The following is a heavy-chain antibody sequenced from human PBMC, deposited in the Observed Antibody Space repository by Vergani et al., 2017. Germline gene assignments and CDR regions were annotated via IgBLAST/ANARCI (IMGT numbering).Heavy chain of an antibody. D-gene: IGHD2-21*02. J-gene: IGHJ6*02. CDR2: IIPVLGKT. V-gene: IGHV1-18*01. CDR1: GYTFTSYG. CDR3: ARDPRGYGGDPEDYYYGMDV. Sequence: QVPLVPSGAEVKKPGASVKVSCKSSGYTFTSYGISWVRQAPGQGLEWMGWIIPVLGKTKYAQDFQGRLTITADTSTSTAYMELTSLRSQDTAVYYCARDPRGYGGDPEDYYYGMDVWGQGTTVTVSS.